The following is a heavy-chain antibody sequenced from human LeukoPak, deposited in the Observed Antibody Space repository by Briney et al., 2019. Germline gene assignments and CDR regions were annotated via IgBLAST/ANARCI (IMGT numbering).Heavy chain of an antibody. CDR1: GFTLRTYV. V-gene: IGHV3-30-3*01. D-gene: IGHD2-15*01. CDR3: ARDRCSGGSCYSVVDY. J-gene: IGHJ4*02. Sequence: PGTSLRLSCAASGFTLRTYVMHWVRQAPGKGLEWVALDGINKYYTDSVKGRFTISRDNAKNSLYLQMNSLRAEDTAVYYCARDRCSGGSCYSVVDYWGQGTLVTVSS. CDR2: DGINK.